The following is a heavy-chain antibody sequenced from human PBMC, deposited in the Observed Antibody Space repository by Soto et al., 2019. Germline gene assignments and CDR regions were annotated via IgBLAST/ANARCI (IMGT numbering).Heavy chain of an antibody. V-gene: IGHV5-51*01. CDR2: IYPGDSHT. D-gene: IGHD2-2*02. CDR3: ARLSCSGTTCYIPYFFDY. J-gene: IGHJ4*01. CDR1: GYRFTNYW. Sequence: PGESLKISCKGSGYRFTNYWIGWVRQMPGKGLEWMGIIYPGDSHTRYSPSFQGQVTISVDKSNSTASLQWSSLKASDSAMYYCARLSCSGTTCYIPYFFDYWGPGTLVTVSS.